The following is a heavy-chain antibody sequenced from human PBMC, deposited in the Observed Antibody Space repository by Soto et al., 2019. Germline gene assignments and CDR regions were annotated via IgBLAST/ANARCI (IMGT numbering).Heavy chain of an antibody. CDR2: IISSSSTI. D-gene: IGHD2-15*01. J-gene: IGHJ4*02. Sequence: GGSLRLSCAASGFTFSTYSMNWVRQAPGKGLVWVSYIISSSSTIYYADSVKGRFTISRDNAKNSLYLQMNSLRVEDTAVYYCATLDTAEIQTAAYWGQGTLVTVSS. CDR3: ATLDTAEIQTAAY. CDR1: GFTFSTYS. V-gene: IGHV3-48*04.